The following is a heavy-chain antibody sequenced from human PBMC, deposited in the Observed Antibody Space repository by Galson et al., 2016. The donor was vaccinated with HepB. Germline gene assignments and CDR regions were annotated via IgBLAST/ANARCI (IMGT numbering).Heavy chain of an antibody. CDR1: GFSLSSPGMC. CDR2: IDWDDDK. D-gene: IGHD3-22*01. Sequence: PALVKPTQTLTLTCTFSGFSLSSPGMCVNWVRQPPGKALEWLALIDWDDDKHYSSSLKTRLTISKDTSKNQVVLTVTNLDPADTATYYCARINGFYYGFDYWGQGTVVTVSS. V-gene: IGHV2-70*19. CDR3: ARINGFYYGFDY. J-gene: IGHJ4*02.